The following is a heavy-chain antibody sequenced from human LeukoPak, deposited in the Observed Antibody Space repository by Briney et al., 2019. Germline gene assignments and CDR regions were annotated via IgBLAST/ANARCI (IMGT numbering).Heavy chain of an antibody. CDR2: IRSKANSYAT. CDR1: GFTFSGSA. Sequence: PGGSLRLSCAASGFTFSGSAMDWVRQASGKGLEWVGRIRSKANSYATAYAASVKGRFTISRDDSKNTAYLQMNSLKTEDTAVYYCTRHRYYYGSGSYEDWFDPWGQGTLVTVSS. J-gene: IGHJ5*02. D-gene: IGHD3-10*01. CDR3: TRHRYYYGSGSYEDWFDP. V-gene: IGHV3-73*01.